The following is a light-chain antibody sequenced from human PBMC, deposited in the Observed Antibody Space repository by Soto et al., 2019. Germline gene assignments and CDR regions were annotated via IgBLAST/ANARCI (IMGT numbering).Light chain of an antibody. J-gene: IGLJ2*01. CDR1: SSSIGSNT. CDR3: AAWDDSLNGRV. V-gene: IGLV1-44*01. CDR2: GHN. Sequence: QSVLTKPPSASGTPGQRVTISCSGSSSSIGSNTVNWYQQLPGTAPKLLIYGHNQRPSGVPDRFSGSKSGTSASLAISGLQSEDEADYYCAAWDDSLNGRVFGGGTKVTVL.